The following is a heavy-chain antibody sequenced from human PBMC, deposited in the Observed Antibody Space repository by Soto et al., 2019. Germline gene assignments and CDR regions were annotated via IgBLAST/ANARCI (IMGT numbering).Heavy chain of an antibody. CDR2: ISRSGGST. J-gene: IGHJ5*02. CDR3: AKDPQKRYYYDSSGSNWFDP. D-gene: IGHD3-22*01. V-gene: IGHV3-23*01. Sequence: PGGSLRLSCAASGFTFSSYAMSWVRQAPGKGLEWVSAISRSGGSTYYADSVKGRFTISRDNSKNTLYLQMNSLRAEDTAVYYCAKDPQKRYYYDSSGSNWFDPWGQGTLVTVSS. CDR1: GFTFSSYA.